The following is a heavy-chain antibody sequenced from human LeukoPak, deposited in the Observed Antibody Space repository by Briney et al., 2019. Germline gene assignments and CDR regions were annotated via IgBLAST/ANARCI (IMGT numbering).Heavy chain of an antibody. CDR1: GGSISSGGYY. J-gene: IGHJ4*02. Sequence: PSETLSLTCTVSGGSISSGGYYWSWIRQHPGKGLEWIGYIYHSGSTYYNPSLKSRVTISVDRSKNQFSLKLSSVTAADTAVYYCARGLSGYSSSWYYFDYWGQGTLVTVSS. D-gene: IGHD6-13*01. CDR3: ARGLSGYSSSWYYFDY. V-gene: IGHV4-30-2*01. CDR2: IYHSGST.